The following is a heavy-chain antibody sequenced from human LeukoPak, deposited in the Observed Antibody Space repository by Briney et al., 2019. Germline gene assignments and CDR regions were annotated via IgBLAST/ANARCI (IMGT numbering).Heavy chain of an antibody. CDR2: IKSKTDGGTT. V-gene: IGHV3-15*01. CDR1: GFTFSNAW. CDR3: TTTLYSSGWFWY. D-gene: IGHD6-19*01. J-gene: IGHJ4*02. Sequence: GGSLRLSCAASGFTFSNAWMIWVRQAPGKGLEWVGRIKSKTDGGTTDYAAPVKGRFTISRDDSKNTLYLQMNSLKTEDTAVYYCTTTLYSSGWFWYWGQGTLVTVSS.